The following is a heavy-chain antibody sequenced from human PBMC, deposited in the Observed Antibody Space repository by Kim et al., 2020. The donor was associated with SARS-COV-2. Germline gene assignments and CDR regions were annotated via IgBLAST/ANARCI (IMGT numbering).Heavy chain of an antibody. CDR2: YDGSNK. CDR3: AAQFDP. Sequence: YDGSNKYYADSVKGRFTISRDNSKNTLYLQMNSLRAEDTAVYYCAAQFDPWGQGTLVTVSS. V-gene: IGHV3-30*03. J-gene: IGHJ5*02.